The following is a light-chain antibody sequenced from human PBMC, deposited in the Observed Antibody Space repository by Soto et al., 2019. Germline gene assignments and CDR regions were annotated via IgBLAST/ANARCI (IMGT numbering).Light chain of an antibody. V-gene: IGKV3-20*01. Sequence: EIVLTQSPGTLSLSPGERATLSCRASQSVSSSYLAWYQQKPGQAPRPLIYGASSRATGIPDRFSGSGSGTDFTLTISRLEPEDFAVYYCQQYGDSPPWTFGQGTKVEI. CDR1: QSVSSSY. CDR2: GAS. CDR3: QQYGDSPPWT. J-gene: IGKJ1*01.